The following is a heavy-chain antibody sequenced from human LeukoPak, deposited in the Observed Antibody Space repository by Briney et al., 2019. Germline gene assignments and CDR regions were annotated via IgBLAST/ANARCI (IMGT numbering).Heavy chain of an antibody. CDR1: GYTFTGYY. CDR2: INPNSGGT. D-gene: IGHD2-2*01. V-gene: IGHV1-2*02. Sequence: GASVKVSCKASGYTFTGYYMHWVRQAPGQGLEWMGWINPNSGGTNYAQKFQGRVTMTRDTSISTAYMELSRLRSDDTAVYYCAIFGDIVVVPAAPYLDYWGQGTLVTVSS. CDR3: AIFGDIVVVPAAPYLDY. J-gene: IGHJ4*02.